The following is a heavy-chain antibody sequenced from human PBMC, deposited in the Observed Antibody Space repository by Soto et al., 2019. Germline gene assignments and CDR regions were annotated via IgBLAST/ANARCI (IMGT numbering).Heavy chain of an antibody. CDR2: INTETGNT. D-gene: IGHD2-8*01. V-gene: IGHV1-18*01. Sequence: QVQLLQSGPEGKKPGASVKVSCTASGYSVLSYGFSWVRQAPGQGLEWMGYINTETGNTVYAQRLQGRVTMTTNISTNTAYMELRRLTSDDTAVYFSVRDRPNSNLDFWGQGTLITISS. CDR3: VRDRPNSNLDF. CDR1: GYSVLSYG. J-gene: IGHJ4*02.